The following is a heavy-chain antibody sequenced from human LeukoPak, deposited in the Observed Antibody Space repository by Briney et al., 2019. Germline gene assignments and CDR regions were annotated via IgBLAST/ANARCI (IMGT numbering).Heavy chain of an antibody. D-gene: IGHD3-3*01. CDR3: ARALEWLLPPDY. CDR1: GFTFSSYA. J-gene: IGHJ4*02. Sequence: PGGSLRLSCAASGFTFSSYAMHWVRQAPGKGLEYVSAISSNGGSTYYANSVKGRFTISRDNSKNTLYLQMGSLRAEDMAVYYCARALEWLLPPDYWGQGTLVTVSS. CDR2: ISSNGGST. V-gene: IGHV3-64*01.